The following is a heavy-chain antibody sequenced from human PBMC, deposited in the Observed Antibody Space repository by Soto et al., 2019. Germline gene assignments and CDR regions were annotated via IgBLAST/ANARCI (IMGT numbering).Heavy chain of an antibody. V-gene: IGHV3-7*01. J-gene: IGHJ6*02. D-gene: IGHD3-10*01. CDR3: ARGPPRSRNYYYGMDV. Sequence: GGSLRLSCAASGFTFNNYAMSWVRQAPGEGLEWVANIKQDGSEKYYVDSVKGRFTISRDNAKNSLYLQMNSLRAEDTAVYYCARGPPRSRNYYYGMDVWGQGTTVTVS. CDR2: IKQDGSEK. CDR1: GFTFNNYA.